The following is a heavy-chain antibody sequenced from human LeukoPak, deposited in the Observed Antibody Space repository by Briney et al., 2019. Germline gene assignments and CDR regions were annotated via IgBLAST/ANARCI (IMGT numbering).Heavy chain of an antibody. J-gene: IGHJ2*01. V-gene: IGHV3-21*04. CDR3: ANTGGSVYWYFDL. CDR2: ISSSSSYI. D-gene: IGHD1-14*01. Sequence: GGSLRLSCAASGFTFSSYSMNWVRQAPGKGLEWVSSISSSSSYIYYADSVKGRFTISRDNSKNTLYLQMNSLRAEDTAVYYCANTGGSVYWYFDLWGRGTLVTVSS. CDR1: GFTFSSYS.